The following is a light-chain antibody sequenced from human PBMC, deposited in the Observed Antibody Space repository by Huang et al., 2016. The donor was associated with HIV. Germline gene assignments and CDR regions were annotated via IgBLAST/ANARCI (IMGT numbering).Light chain of an antibody. V-gene: IGKV3-15*01. Sequence: EIVMTQSPATLSVSPGERATLSCRASQSVSSNLAWYQQKPGQAPRLLIYGASTRATGIPARCSGSGSGTEFTLTISSLLAEDFAVDYCQQYNKWLPLITVGQGTRLEIK. J-gene: IGKJ5*01. CDR3: QQYNKWLPLIT. CDR2: GAS. CDR1: QSVSSN.